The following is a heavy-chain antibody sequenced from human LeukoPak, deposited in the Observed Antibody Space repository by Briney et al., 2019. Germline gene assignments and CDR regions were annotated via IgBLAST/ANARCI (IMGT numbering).Heavy chain of an antibody. V-gene: IGHV4-34*01. D-gene: IGHD5-18*01. CDR1: GGSFSGYY. J-gene: IGHJ5*02. CDR2: INHSGST. CDR3: ARGRGYSYGYGPGNNWFDP. Sequence: PSETLSLTCAVYGGSFSGYYWSWIRQPPGKGLEWIGEINHSGSTNYNPSLKSRVTISVDTSKNQFPLKLSSVTAADTAVYYCARGRGYSYGYGPGNNWFDPWGQGTLVTVSS.